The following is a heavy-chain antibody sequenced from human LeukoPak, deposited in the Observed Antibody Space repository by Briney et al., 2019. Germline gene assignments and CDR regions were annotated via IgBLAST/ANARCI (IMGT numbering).Heavy chain of an antibody. D-gene: IGHD3-10*01. CDR2: INGDGSTT. V-gene: IGHV3-74*03. Sequence: GGSLRLSSTSSGFTPSTYWINWVRQSPGKGLVWVALINGDGSTTTHADSVKGRFTISRDNAKNTAYLQMNSLRDEDTAVYFCARDYAGSPDYWGQGTLVTVSA. CDR1: GFTPSTYW. CDR3: ARDYAGSPDY. J-gene: IGHJ4*02.